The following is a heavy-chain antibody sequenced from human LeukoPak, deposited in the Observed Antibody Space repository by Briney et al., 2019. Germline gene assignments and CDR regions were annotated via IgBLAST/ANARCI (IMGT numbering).Heavy chain of an antibody. CDR3: ARGRRGDYNYYFDY. CDR2: MNPNSGNT. J-gene: IGHJ4*02. Sequence: ASVKVSCKASGYTFTSYDINWVRQATGQGLEWMGWMNPNSGNTGYAQKFQGRVTMTRNTSISTAYMELSSLRSEDTAVYYCARGRRGDYNYYFDYWGQGTLVTVSS. V-gene: IGHV1-8*01. CDR1: GYTFTSYD. D-gene: IGHD4-17*01.